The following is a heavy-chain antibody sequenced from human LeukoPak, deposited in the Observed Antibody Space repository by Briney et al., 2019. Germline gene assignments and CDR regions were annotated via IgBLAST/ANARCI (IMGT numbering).Heavy chain of an antibody. CDR2: IYHSGST. J-gene: IGHJ4*02. Sequence: SETLSLTCTVSGYSISSGYYWGWIRQPPGKGLEWIGSIYHSGSTNYNPSLKSRVTISVDTSKNQFSLKLSSVTAADTAVYYCARLTFFGLGDYVWGSYRYRYFDYWGQGTLVTVSS. CDR1: GYSISSGYY. D-gene: IGHD3-16*02. V-gene: IGHV4-38-2*02. CDR3: ARLTFFGLGDYVWGSYRYRYFDY.